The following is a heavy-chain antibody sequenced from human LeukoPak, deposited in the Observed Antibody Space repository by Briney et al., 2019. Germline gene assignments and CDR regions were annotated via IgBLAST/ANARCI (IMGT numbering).Heavy chain of an antibody. CDR1: GGSISSRGYY. Sequence: SQTLSLTCTVSGGSISSRGYYWSWIRQHPRKGLEWIGYIFYSGATHYNPSLKSRVAITLDTSENQFSLELTSVTAADTAVYYCARYGAFGTFGYFYLDFWGKGTTVTVSS. V-gene: IGHV4-31*03. J-gene: IGHJ6*03. CDR2: IFYSGAT. D-gene: IGHD4-17*01. CDR3: ARYGAFGTFGYFYLDF.